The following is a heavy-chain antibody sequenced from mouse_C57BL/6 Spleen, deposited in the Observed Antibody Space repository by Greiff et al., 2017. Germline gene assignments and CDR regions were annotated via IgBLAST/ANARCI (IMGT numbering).Heavy chain of an antibody. D-gene: IGHD2-1*01. CDR1: GFTFTDYY. V-gene: IGHV7-3*01. CDR2: IRNKANGYTT. J-gene: IGHJ1*03. Sequence: EVQVVESGGGLVQPGGSLSLSCAASGFTFTDYYMSWVRQPPGKALEWLGFIRNKANGYTTEYSASVKGRFTISRDNSQSILYLQMNALRAEDSATYYCARYSNYVGYFDVWGTGTTVTVSS. CDR3: ARYSNYVGYFDV.